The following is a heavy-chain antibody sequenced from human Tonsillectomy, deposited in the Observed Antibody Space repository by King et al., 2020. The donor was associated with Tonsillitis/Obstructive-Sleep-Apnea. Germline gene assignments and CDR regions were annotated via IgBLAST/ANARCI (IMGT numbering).Heavy chain of an antibody. Sequence: VQLVESGGGLIQPGGSLRLSCAASGFTFNFYSMDWVRQAPGKGLEWVSYMSGSGNTIYYADSVKGRFTISRDNAKSSLYLQMNRLRGEDTAVYYCTRDIRGNYDFWSGYPGYWGQGTLVTVSS. V-gene: IGHV3-48*01. CDR2: MSGSGNTI. J-gene: IGHJ4*02. D-gene: IGHD3-3*01. CDR1: GFTFNFYS. CDR3: TRDIRGNYDFWSGYPGY.